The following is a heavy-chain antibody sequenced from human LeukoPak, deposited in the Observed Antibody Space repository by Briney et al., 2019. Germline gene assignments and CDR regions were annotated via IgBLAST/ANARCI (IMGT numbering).Heavy chain of an antibody. V-gene: IGHV1-69*05. D-gene: IGHD3-10*01. J-gene: IGHJ5*02. Sequence: SVKVSCKASGGTFSSYAISWVRQAPGQGLEWMGGIIPIFGTANYAQKFQGRVTITTDESTSTAYMELSSLRSEDTAVYYCARRITMVRGVIISWFDPWGQGTLVTVSS. CDR2: IIPIFGTA. CDR1: GGTFSSYA. CDR3: ARRITMVRGVIISWFDP.